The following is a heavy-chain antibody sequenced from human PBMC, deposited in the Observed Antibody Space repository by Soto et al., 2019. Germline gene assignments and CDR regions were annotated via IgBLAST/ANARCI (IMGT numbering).Heavy chain of an antibody. J-gene: IGHJ6*02. CDR1: GFTLRNYG. Sequence: QVQLVESGGGVVQPGRSLRLSCAASGFTLRNYGMHWVRQAPGKGLEWVAVISNDGRNKYYADSVKARFIISRDDSKNTLYLQMNSLRAEETAVYFCAKDYSTWCMDVWGQGTTVTVSS. CDR2: ISNDGRNK. CDR3: AKDYSTWCMDV. V-gene: IGHV3-30*18. D-gene: IGHD6-13*01.